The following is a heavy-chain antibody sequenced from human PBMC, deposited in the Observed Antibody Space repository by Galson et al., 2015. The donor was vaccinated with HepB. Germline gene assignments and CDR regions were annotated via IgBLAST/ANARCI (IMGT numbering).Heavy chain of an antibody. J-gene: IGHJ3*02. Sequence: QSGAEVKKPGESLKISCKASGYTFTSYGISWVRQAPGQGLEWMGWISAYNGNTNYAQKLQGRVTMTTDTSTSTAYMELRSLRSDDTAVYYCAQGRVYSCSGGSCYDAFDIWGQGTMVTVSS. D-gene: IGHD2-15*01. CDR2: ISAYNGNT. CDR3: AQGRVYSCSGGSCYDAFDI. V-gene: IGHV1-18*01. CDR1: GYTFTSYG.